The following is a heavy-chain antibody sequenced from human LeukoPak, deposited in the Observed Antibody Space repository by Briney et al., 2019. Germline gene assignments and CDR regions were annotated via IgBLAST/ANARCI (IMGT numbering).Heavy chain of an antibody. CDR3: ARSLAVLSYY. J-gene: IGHJ4*02. CDR2: ISSSGSTI. Sequence: PGGSLRLSCAASGFTFSSYEMNWVRQAPGKGLEWVSYISSSGSTIYYADSVEGRFTISRDNAKNSLYLQMNSLRAEDTAVYYCARSLAVLSYYWGQGTLVTVSS. D-gene: IGHD3-16*02. CDR1: GFTFSSYE. V-gene: IGHV3-48*03.